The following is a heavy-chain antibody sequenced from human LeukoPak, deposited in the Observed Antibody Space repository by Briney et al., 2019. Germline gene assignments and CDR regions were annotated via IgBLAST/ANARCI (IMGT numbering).Heavy chain of an antibody. CDR2: IYYSGST. CDR1: GGSISSYY. D-gene: IGHD3-10*01. J-gene: IGHJ4*02. CDR3: ARGRVGLTMVRGVRVFYYFDY. V-gene: IGHV4-59*12. Sequence: KPSETLSLTCTVSGGSISSYYWSWIRQPPGKGLEWIGYIYYSGSTNYNPSLKSRVTISVDTSKNQFSLKLSSVTAADTAVYYCARGRVGLTMVRGVRVFYYFDYWGQGTLVTVSS.